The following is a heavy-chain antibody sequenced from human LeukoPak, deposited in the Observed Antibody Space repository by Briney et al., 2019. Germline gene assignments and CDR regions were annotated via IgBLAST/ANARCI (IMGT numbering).Heavy chain of an antibody. CDR1: GYTFTSYA. CDR3: ARGLDYYDSSGYGDY. Sequence: GASVKVSCKASGYTFTSYAMNWVRRAPGQGLEWMGWINTNTGNPTYAQGFTGRFVFSLDTSVSTAYLQISSLKAEDTAVYYCARGLDYYDSSGYGDYWGQGTLVTVSS. CDR2: INTNTGNP. V-gene: IGHV7-4-1*02. J-gene: IGHJ4*02. D-gene: IGHD3-22*01.